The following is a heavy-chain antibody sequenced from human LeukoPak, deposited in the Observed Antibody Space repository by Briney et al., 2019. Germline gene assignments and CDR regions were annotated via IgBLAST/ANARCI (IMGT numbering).Heavy chain of an antibody. CDR3: ARDWAQYDFWSGYIMGWYFDL. J-gene: IGHJ2*01. Sequence: SETLSLTCTVSGGSISSGDYYWSWIRQPPGKGLEWIGYIYYSGSTYYNPSLKSRVTISVDTSKNQFSLKLSSVTAADTAVYYCARDWAQYDFWSGYIMGWYFDLWGRGTLVTVSS. CDR1: GGSISSGDYY. V-gene: IGHV4-30-4*01. D-gene: IGHD3-3*01. CDR2: IYYSGST.